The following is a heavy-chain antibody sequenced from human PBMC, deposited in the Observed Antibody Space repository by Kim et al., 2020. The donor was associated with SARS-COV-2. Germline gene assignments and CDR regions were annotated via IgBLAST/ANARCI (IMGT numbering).Heavy chain of an antibody. CDR3: ARESGDTEAYVVGDAFDI. Sequence: GGSLRLSCAASGFTFSSYAMHWVRQAPGKGLEWVAVISYDGSNKYYADSVKGRFTISRDNSKNTLYLQMNSLRAEDTAVYYCARESGDTEAYVVGDAFDIWGQGTMVTVSS. CDR2: ISYDGSNK. V-gene: IGHV3-30-3*01. CDR1: GFTFSSYA. J-gene: IGHJ3*02. D-gene: IGHD1-26*01.